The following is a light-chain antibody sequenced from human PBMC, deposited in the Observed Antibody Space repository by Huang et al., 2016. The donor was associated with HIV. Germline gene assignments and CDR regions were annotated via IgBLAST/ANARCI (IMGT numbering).Light chain of an antibody. CDR2: AAS. CDR1: QTVDMY. Sequence: DIQMTQSPSSLSASIGDRVTMSCRASQTVDMYLNWYQQTPGRAPKLLIYAASNLQSDVPSRFSGTGSGTNFTLTIRSLQPEDFVIYFCQQTYNVPRTFGQGTALEIK. CDR3: QQTYNVPRT. J-gene: IGKJ2*01. V-gene: IGKV1-39*01.